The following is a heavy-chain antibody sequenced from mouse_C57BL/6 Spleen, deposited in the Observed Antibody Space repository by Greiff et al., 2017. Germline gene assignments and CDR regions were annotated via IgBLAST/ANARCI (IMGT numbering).Heavy chain of an antibody. Sequence: QVQLKQPGAELVKPGASVKVSCKASGYTFTSYWMHWVKQRPGQGLEWIGRIHPSDSDTNYSQKFKGKATLTVDKSSSTAYMQLSSLTSEDSAVYYCAIGDYYGSSSFAYWGQGTLVTVSA. J-gene: IGHJ3*01. CDR3: AIGDYYGSSSFAY. D-gene: IGHD1-1*01. V-gene: IGHV1-74*01. CDR2: IHPSDSDT. CDR1: GYTFTSYW.